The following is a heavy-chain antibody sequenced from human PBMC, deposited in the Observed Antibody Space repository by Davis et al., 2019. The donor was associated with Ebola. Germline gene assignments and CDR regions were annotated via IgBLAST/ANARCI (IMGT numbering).Heavy chain of an antibody. V-gene: IGHV1-18*04. D-gene: IGHD3-3*01. CDR3: ARDPWSGYSKGYFFDH. CDR1: GYTFTSYG. J-gene: IGHJ4*02. Sequence: ASVKVSCKTFGYTFTSYGISWVRQAPAQGLEWMGWISIYNGNRKNAQKFQGRVTMTTDKSTSTAYIELRSLRSDDTAVYYCARDPWSGYSKGYFFDHWGQGTLVTVSS. CDR2: ISIYNGNR.